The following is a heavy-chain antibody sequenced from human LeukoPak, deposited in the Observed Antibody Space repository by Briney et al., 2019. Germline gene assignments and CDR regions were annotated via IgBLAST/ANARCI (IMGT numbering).Heavy chain of an antibody. CDR2: ISYDGSNK. V-gene: IGHV3-30*04. CDR1: GFTFSSYA. D-gene: IGHD6-19*01. J-gene: IGHJ4*02. CDR3: ARDPSIAVAGGFWYFDY. Sequence: PGGSLRLSCAASGFTFSSYAMHWVRQAPGKGLEGVAVISYDGSNKYYADSVKGRFTISRDNSKNTLYLQMNSLRAEDTAVYYCARDPSIAVAGGFWYFDYWGQGTLVTVSS.